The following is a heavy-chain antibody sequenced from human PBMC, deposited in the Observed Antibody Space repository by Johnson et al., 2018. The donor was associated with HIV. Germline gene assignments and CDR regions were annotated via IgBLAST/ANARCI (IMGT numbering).Heavy chain of an antibody. D-gene: IGHD3-9*01. CDR2: IFSVGDV. CDR3: ARDGRDLVTRGSFDV. J-gene: IGHJ3*01. V-gene: IGHV3-66*02. Sequence: VQLVESGGALVQPGRSLRLSCAASGITVGTNYMSWVRQAPGKGLEWVSVIFSVGDVYYADSVKGRFTISRDNSKNMVYLQMNSLRPEDTAVYYCARDGRDLVTRGSFDVWGQGTVVTVSS. CDR1: GITVGTNY.